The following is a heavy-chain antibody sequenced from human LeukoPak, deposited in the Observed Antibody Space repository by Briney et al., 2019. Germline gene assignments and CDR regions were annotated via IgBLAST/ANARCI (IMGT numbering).Heavy chain of an antibody. Sequence: GGSLRLSCAASGFTFSSNGMHWVRQAPGKGLEWVAVIWYDGSDKYYADSVKGRFTITRDNSKNTLYLQMNSLRVEDTAVYYCAKFSVTESYFDYWGQGTLVTVSS. J-gene: IGHJ4*02. CDR2: IWYDGSDK. V-gene: IGHV3-33*06. CDR3: AKFSVTESYFDY. D-gene: IGHD5/OR15-5a*01. CDR1: GFTFSSNG.